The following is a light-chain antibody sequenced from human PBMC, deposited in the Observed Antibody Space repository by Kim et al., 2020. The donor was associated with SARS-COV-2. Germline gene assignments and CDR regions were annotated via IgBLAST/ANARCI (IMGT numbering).Light chain of an antibody. V-gene: IGLV2-8*01. CDR3: SSYAGSNNLV. J-gene: IGLJ2*01. CDR1: SSDVGGYNY. CDR2: EVS. Sequence: GQSLPIACTGTSSDVGGYNYVSWYQQHPGKAPKLMIYEVSKRPSGVPDRFSGSKSGNTASLTVSGLQAEDEADYYCSSYAGSNNLVFGGGTKLTVL.